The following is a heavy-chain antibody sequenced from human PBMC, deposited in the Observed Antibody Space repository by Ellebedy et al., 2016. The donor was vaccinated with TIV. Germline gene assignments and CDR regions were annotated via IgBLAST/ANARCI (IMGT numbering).Heavy chain of an antibody. CDR2: ISTTGAYI. V-gene: IGHV3-21*01. Sequence: PGGSLRLSCKASGFTFSNYGMHWVRQAPGKGLEYVSSISTTGAYIFYADSVKGRFTISRDNAKNSLYLQMNSLKADDTAVYYCARPSDTAATIRFYGLDIWGQGTTVTVSS. CDR3: ARPSDTAATIRFYGLDI. J-gene: IGHJ6*02. CDR1: GFTFSNYG. D-gene: IGHD5-12*01.